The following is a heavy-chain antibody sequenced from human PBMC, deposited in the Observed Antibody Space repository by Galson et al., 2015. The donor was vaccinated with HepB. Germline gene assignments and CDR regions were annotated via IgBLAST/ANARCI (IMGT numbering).Heavy chain of an antibody. V-gene: IGHV1-18*01. CDR2: ISAYNGNT. CDR3: ARVYSGSYSDAFDI. D-gene: IGHD1-26*01. CDR1: GYTFTSYG. J-gene: IGHJ3*02. Sequence: SVKVSCKASGYTFTSYGISWVRQAPGQGLEWMGWISAYNGNTNYAQKLQGRVTMTTDTSTSTAYMELRSLRSDDTVVYYCARVYSGSYSDAFDIWGQGTMVTVSS.